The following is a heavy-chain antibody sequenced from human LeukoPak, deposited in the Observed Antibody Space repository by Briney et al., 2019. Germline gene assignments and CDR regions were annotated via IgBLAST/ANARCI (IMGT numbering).Heavy chain of an antibody. CDR3: ARAKDTAMATYYYYGMDV. CDR2: IKQDGSEK. D-gene: IGHD5-18*01. Sequence: GGSLRLSCAASGFTFSSHWMSWVRQAPGKGLEWVANIKQDGSEKCHVDSVKGRFTISRDNAKNSLFLLMNSLRAEDTAVYYCARAKDTAMATYYYYGMDVWGQGTTVTVSS. CDR1: GFTFSSHW. V-gene: IGHV3-7*01. J-gene: IGHJ6*02.